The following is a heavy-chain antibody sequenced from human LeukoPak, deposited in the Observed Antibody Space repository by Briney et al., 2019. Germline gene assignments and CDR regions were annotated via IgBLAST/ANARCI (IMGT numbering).Heavy chain of an antibody. CDR3: AKAVGTYYDFWSGYQTWNYYYYGMDV. J-gene: IGHJ6*02. V-gene: IGHV3-53*01. D-gene: IGHD3-3*01. Sequence: GGSLRLSCAASGFTVSSNYMSWVRQAPGKGLEWVSVIYSGGSTYYADSVKGRFTISRDNSKNTLYLQMNSLRAEDTAVYYCAKAVGTYYDFWSGYQTWNYYYYGMDVWGQGTTVTVSS. CDR2: IYSGGST. CDR1: GFTVSSNY.